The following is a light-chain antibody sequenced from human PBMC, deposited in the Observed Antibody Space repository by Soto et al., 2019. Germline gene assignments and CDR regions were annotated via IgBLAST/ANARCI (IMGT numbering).Light chain of an antibody. CDR1: QSISTN. J-gene: IGKJ1*01. CDR3: HHYNKGRPWT. Sequence: EVVMTQTPATLSVSPGERATLSCRASQSISTNLAGYQQKPGQAPRLLIYGASTRATGIPARFSSSGSGTEFSHTISSLRSEDFAVYYCHHYNKGRPWTFGQATKVQIK. V-gene: IGKV3-15*01. CDR2: GAS.